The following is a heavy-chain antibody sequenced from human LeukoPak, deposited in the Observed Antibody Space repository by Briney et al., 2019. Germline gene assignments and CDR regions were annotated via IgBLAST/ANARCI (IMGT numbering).Heavy chain of an antibody. V-gene: IGHV4-34*01. CDR1: GGSFSGYY. J-gene: IGHJ5*02. CDR2: INHSGST. CDR3: ARDSWYHWFDP. D-gene: IGHD6-13*01. Sequence: SETLSLTCAVYGGSFSGYYWSWIRQPPGKGLEWIGEINHSGSTNYNPSLKSRVTISVDTSKNQFSLKLSSVTAADTAVYYCARDSWYHWFDPWGQGTLVTVSS.